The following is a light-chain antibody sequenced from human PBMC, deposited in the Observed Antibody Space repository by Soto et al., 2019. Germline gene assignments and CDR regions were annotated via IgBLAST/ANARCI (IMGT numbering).Light chain of an antibody. V-gene: IGKV1-8*01. CDR2: AAS. CDR3: QQYYTYPPT. Sequence: AIRMTQSPSSFSASTGDRVTITCRASQDVSSYLAWYQQKPGKAPKLLIYAASTLQSGVPSRFSGSGSGTDFTLTISCLQSEDFATYYCQQYYTYPPTFGQGNKVEI. J-gene: IGKJ1*01. CDR1: QDVSSY.